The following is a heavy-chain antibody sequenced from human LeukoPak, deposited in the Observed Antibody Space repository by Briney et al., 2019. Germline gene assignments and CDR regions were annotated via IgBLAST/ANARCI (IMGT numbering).Heavy chain of an antibody. V-gene: IGHV4-39*07. CDR2: VFYSGSP. CDR1: GGSISSSNSY. Sequence: SSETLSLTCTVSGGSISSSNSYWGWIRQPPGQGLEWIGTVFYSGSPYYNPSLKSRVTISMDMSKNQFSLNLTSVTAADTAVYYCARDNDSRDPPHFDYWGQGTLVTVSS. D-gene: IGHD3-16*01. J-gene: IGHJ4*02. CDR3: ARDNDSRDPPHFDY.